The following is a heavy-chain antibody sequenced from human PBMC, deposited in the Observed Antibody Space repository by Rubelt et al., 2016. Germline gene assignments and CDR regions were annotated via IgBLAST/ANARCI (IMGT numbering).Heavy chain of an antibody. V-gene: IGHV4-59*01. CDR1: GGSISSYY. Sequence: QVQLQESGPGLVKPSETLSLTCTVSGGSISSYYWSWIRQPPGKGLEWIGYIYYSGSTNYNPSLKSRVTISVDTSKNQFSLKLSSVTAADTAVYYCARDLSRGPMDVWGQGTTVTVSS. CDR2: IYYSGST. CDR3: ARDLSRGPMDV. J-gene: IGHJ6*02.